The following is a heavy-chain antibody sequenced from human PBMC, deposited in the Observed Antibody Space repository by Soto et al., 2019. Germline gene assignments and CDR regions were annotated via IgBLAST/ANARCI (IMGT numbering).Heavy chain of an antibody. CDR2: IKSKTDGGTI. Sequence: GGSLRLSCAASGFTFSNAWMTWVRQAPGKGLEWVGRIKSKTDGGTIDYAAPVKGRFTVSRDDSETTLYLQMNSLKTEDTAVYYCTRTFDGSDYFSPDFDYWGQGTLVTVSS. V-gene: IGHV3-15*01. D-gene: IGHD3-22*01. CDR3: TRTFDGSDYFSPDFDY. CDR1: GFTFSNAW. J-gene: IGHJ4*02.